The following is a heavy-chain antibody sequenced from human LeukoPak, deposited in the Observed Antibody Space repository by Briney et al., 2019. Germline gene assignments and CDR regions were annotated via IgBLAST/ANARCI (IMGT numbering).Heavy chain of an antibody. CDR2: IYSGGST. Sequence: PGGSLRLSCAASGFTVSSNCMSWVRQAPGKGLEWVSVIYSGGSTYYADSVKGRFTISRDNSKNTLYLQMNSLRAEDTAVYYCARDHASYYDSSGYVDYWGQGTLVTVSS. CDR3: ARDHASYYDSSGYVDY. CDR1: GFTVSSNC. J-gene: IGHJ4*02. D-gene: IGHD3-22*01. V-gene: IGHV3-66*01.